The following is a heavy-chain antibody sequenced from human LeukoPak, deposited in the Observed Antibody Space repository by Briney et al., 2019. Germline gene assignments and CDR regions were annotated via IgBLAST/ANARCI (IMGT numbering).Heavy chain of an antibody. CDR3: ATHYYGSGKSYNWFGP. CDR2: IYYSGST. D-gene: IGHD3-10*01. CDR1: GGSISSSSYY. V-gene: IGHV4-39*01. Sequence: PSETLSLTCTVSGGSISSSSYYWGWIRQPPGKGLEWIGSIYYSGSTYYNPSLKSRVTISVDTSKNQFSLKLSSVTAADTAVYYCATHYYGSGKSYNWFGPWGQGTLVTVSS. J-gene: IGHJ5*02.